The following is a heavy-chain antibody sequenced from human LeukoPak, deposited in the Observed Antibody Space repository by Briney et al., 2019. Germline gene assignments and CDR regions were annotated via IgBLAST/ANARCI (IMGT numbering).Heavy chain of an antibody. CDR2: ISSSSSYI. CDR3: ARDKAKVVVAATRGNWFDP. Sequence: PGGSLRLSCAASGFTFSSYSMNWVRQAPGKGLEWVSSISSSSSYIYYADSVKGRFTISRDNAKNSLYLQMNSLRAEDTAVYYCARDKAKVVVAATRGNWFDPWGQGTLVTVSS. V-gene: IGHV3-21*01. CDR1: GFTFSSYS. J-gene: IGHJ5*02. D-gene: IGHD2-15*01.